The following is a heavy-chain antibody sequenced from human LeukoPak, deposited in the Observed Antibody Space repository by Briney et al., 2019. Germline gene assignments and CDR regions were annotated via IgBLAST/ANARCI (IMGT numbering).Heavy chain of an antibody. D-gene: IGHD3-10*01. CDR3: ARGGLIWFGETYFDY. V-gene: IGHV4-59*01. Sequence: SETLSLTCTVSVSSISSYYWSWIRQPPGKGLEWSGYIYYSGSTNYNPSLKSRVTISVDTSKNQFSLKLSSVTAADTAVYYCARGGLIWFGETYFDYWGQGTLVTASS. CDR2: IYYSGST. CDR1: VSSISSYY. J-gene: IGHJ4*02.